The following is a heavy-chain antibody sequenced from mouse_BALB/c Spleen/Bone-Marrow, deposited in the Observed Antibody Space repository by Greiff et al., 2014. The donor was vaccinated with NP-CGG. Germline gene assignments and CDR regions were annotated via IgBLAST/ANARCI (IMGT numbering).Heavy chain of an antibody. CDR2: IWAGGST. J-gene: IGHJ2*01. V-gene: IGHV2-9*02. Sequence: VKLMESGPGLVAPSQSLSITCTVSGFPLTNYGVHWARQPPGKGLEWLGVIWAGGSTNYNSALMSRLSITKDNSKSQVFLKMNSLQTDDTAMYYCARDRYYDYYFDYWGQGTTLTVSS. D-gene: IGHD2-4*01. CDR3: ARDRYYDYYFDY. CDR1: GFPLTNYG.